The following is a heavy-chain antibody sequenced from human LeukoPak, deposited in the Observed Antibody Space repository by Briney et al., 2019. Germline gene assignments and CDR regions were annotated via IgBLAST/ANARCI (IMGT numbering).Heavy chain of an antibody. CDR1: GGSISSYY. J-gene: IGHJ4*02. D-gene: IGHD5-24*01. CDR3: ARRDGYNSYYFDY. CDR2: IYYSGST. V-gene: IGHV4-59*08. Sequence: PSETLSLTCTVSGGSISSYYWSWIRQPPGKGVGWIGYIYYSGSTNYNPSLKSRVTISVDTSKNQFSLKLSSVTAADTAVYYCARRDGYNSYYFDYWGQGTLVTVSS.